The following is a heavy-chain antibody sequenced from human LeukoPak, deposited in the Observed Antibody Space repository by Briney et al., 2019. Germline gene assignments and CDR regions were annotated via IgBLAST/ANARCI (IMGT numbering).Heavy chain of an antibody. V-gene: IGHV3-23*01. CDR2: ISDNGGRT. J-gene: IGHJ4*02. CDR3: ATDREGDPSAYYLV. Sequence: GGSLRLSCAASGFTFSGYAMSWVRQAPGKGLEWVSTISDNGGRTYYADSVKGRFTISRDNSKNTLFLQMNSLRAEDSAVYYCATDREGDPSAYYLVGGQGTLITVSS. CDR1: GFTFSGYA. D-gene: IGHD3-22*01.